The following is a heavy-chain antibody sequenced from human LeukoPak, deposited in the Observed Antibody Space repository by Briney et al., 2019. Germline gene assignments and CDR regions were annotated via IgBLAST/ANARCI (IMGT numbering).Heavy chain of an antibody. CDR2: ISYDGSNK. CDR3: AKDLGTGYSSGWYGFDY. CDR1: GFTSSSYG. Sequence: AGGSLRLSCAASGFTSSSYGMHWVRQAPGKGREWVAVISYDGSNKYYADSVKGRFTISRDNSKNTLYLQMNSLRAEDTAVYYCAKDLGTGYSSGWYGFDYWGQGTLVTVSS. J-gene: IGHJ4*02. D-gene: IGHD6-19*01. V-gene: IGHV3-30*18.